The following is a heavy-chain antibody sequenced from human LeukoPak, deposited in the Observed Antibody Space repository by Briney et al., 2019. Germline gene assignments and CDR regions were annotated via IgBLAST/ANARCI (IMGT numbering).Heavy chain of an antibody. D-gene: IGHD6-19*01. J-gene: IGHJ4*02. V-gene: IGHV4-39*01. CDR2: IYYSGST. Sequence: SETLSLTCTVSGRSIRSSSYYWGWIRQPPGKGLEWIGSIYYSGSTYYNPSLKSRVTISVDTSKNQFSLKLSSVTASDTAVYYCARHAGMGYSSGWYFFDYWGQGTLVTVSS. CDR3: ARHAGMGYSSGWYFFDY. CDR1: GRSIRSSSYY.